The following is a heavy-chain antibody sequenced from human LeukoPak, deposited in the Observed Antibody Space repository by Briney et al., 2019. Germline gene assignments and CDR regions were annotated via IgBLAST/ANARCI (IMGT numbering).Heavy chain of an antibody. V-gene: IGHV4-59*08. CDR2: IYYRGST. CDR1: GGSISSYC. CDR3: ARGGTIFGVVWGYPPNWFDP. D-gene: IGHD3-3*01. J-gene: IGHJ5*02. Sequence: KASETLSLTCTVSGGSISSYCWSWIRQPPGKGLEWIGYIYYRGSTNYNPSLKSRVTISVDTSKNQFSLKLSSVTAADTAVYYCARGGTIFGVVWGYPPNWFDPWGQGTLVTVSS.